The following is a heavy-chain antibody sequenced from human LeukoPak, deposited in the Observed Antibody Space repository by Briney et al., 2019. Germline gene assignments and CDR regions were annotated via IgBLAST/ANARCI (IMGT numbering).Heavy chain of an antibody. V-gene: IGHV3-23*01. CDR1: GFTFSSYA. CDR2: ISAGGGST. CDR3: AKAYGYSNRGIDY. D-gene: IGHD6-13*01. J-gene: IGHJ4*02. Sequence: PGASLRLSCAASGFTFSSYAMSWVRQAPGKGLEWVSGISAGGGSTYYADSVMGRFTISRDDSKNTLYLQMDSLRVDDTAVYYCAKAYGYSNRGIDYWGQGTLVTVSS.